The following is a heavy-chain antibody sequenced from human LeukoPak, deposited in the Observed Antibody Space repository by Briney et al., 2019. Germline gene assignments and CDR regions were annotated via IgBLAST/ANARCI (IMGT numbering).Heavy chain of an antibody. CDR1: GYTFTCYY. Sequence: ASVKVSCKASGYTFTCYYMHWVRQAPGQGLEWMGWINPNSGGTNYAQKFQGRVTMTRDTSISTAYMELSRLRSDDTAVYYCAGTYGSGSYYNGAFDYWGQGTLVTVSS. CDR3: AGTYGSGSYYNGAFDY. CDR2: INPNSGGT. V-gene: IGHV1-2*02. D-gene: IGHD3-10*01. J-gene: IGHJ4*02.